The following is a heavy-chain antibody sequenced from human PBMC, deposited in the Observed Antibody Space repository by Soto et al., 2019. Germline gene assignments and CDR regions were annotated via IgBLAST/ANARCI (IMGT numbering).Heavy chain of an antibody. CDR2: IIPYYNTL. J-gene: IGHJ4*02. CDR3: ASGASRWYPYFFDS. Sequence: QAQVVQSGAEVRKPGSSVKLSCKASEGTFNSYAIAWVRQDTGQGLEWMGGIIPYYNTLNYAQKFQDRVTITADDSTNKVYMELSSLRSDDTAVYFCASGASRWYPYFFDSWAQGNLVTVSA. CDR1: EGTFNSYA. D-gene: IGHD6-13*01. V-gene: IGHV1-69*01.